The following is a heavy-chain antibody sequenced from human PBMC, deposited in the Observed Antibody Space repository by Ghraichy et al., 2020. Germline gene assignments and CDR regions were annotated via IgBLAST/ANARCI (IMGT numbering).Heavy chain of an antibody. CDR3: ASSPVTTYGTALDY. V-gene: IGHV3-74*01. D-gene: IGHD4-17*01. J-gene: IGHJ4*02. CDR2: LTADGSST. CDR1: GFTFSTYW. Sequence: GGSLRLSCAASGFTFSTYWMHWVRQAPGKGLVWVSRLTADGSSTVYADSVKGRFIISRDNAKNTLYLQMNSLRAEDTAVYYCASSPVTTYGTALDYWGQGTLVTVSS.